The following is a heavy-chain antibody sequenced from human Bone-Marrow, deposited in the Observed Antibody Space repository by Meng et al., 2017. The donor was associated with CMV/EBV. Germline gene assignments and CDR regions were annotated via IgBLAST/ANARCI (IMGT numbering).Heavy chain of an antibody. D-gene: IGHD3-3*01. CDR3: ARATRFLGRTSDAFDI. Sequence: ASVKVSCKTSGYTFTNFGVSWVRQAPGQGLEWMGWISAYNGNTNYAQKLQARVTMTTDTSTSTAYMELRSLRSDDTAVYYCARATRFLGRTSDAFDIWGQGKMVTVSS. CDR2: ISAYNGNT. CDR1: GYTFTNFG. J-gene: IGHJ3*02. V-gene: IGHV1-18*01.